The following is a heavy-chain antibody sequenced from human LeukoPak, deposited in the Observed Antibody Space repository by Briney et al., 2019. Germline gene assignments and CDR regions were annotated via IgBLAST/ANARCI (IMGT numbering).Heavy chain of an antibody. CDR3: ERHGKLGATHSWLDY. V-gene: IGHV5-51*01. Sequence: GESLKISCKGSGYTFTTYWIAWVRQVPGKGLESMGIIYPVDSDTRYSPSFQGQVTISADKSISTAYLQWSRLRASDTAMYSCERHGKLGATHSWLDYWGQGTLVTVSS. CDR1: GYTFTTYW. J-gene: IGHJ4*02. D-gene: IGHD1-26*01. CDR2: IYPVDSDT.